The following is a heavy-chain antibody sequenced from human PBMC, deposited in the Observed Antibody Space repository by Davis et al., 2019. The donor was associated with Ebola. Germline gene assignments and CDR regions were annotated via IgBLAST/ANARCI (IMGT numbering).Heavy chain of an antibody. D-gene: IGHD5-18*01. J-gene: IGHJ4*02. V-gene: IGHV3-9*01. CDR1: EFTFSGYA. CDR3: ARGAYSYAVY. CDR2: ISWNSGSI. Sequence: SLKISCAASEFTFSGYAMSWVRQAPGKGLEWVSGISWNSGSIGYADSVKGRFTISRDNAKNTLYLQMNSLRAEDTAVYYCARGAYSYAVYWGQGTLVTVSS.